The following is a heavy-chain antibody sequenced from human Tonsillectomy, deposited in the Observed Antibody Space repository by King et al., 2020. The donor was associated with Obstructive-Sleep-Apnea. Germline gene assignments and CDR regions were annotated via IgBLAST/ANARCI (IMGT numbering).Heavy chain of an antibody. J-gene: IGHJ5*02. CDR3: ARAYGSGRNWFDP. V-gene: IGHV4-31*03. Sequence: QLQESGPGLVKPSQTLSLTCTVSGGSISSGGYYWIWIRQHPGKGLEWIGYIYYSGSTYYNPSLKSRVTISVDTSKNQFSPKLSSVTAADTAVYYCARAYGSGRNWFDPWGQGTLVTVSS. CDR1: GGSISSGGYY. D-gene: IGHD3-10*01. CDR2: IYYSGST.